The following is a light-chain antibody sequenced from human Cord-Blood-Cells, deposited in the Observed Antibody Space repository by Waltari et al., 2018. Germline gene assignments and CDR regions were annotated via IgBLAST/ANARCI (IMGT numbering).Light chain of an antibody. Sequence: DIVMTQSPLSLPVTPGEPASIPCRSSQSLRHSNGYNYLDWYLQKPGQSPQLLIYLGSNRASGVPDRFSGSGSGTDFTLKISRVEAEDVGVYYCMQALQTPRTFGPGTKVDIK. V-gene: IGKV2-28*01. CDR2: LGS. CDR1: QSLRHSNGYNY. CDR3: MQALQTPRT. J-gene: IGKJ3*01.